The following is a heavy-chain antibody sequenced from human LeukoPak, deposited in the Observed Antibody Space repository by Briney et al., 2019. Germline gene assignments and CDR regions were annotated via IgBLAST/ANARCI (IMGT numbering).Heavy chain of an antibody. CDR2: ISPNGGNT. CDR1: GFTFSNYG. D-gene: IGHD3-10*01. CDR3: TRVESGGYVGY. Sequence: PGGSLRLSCAASGFTFSNYGMHWVRQAPGKGLEYVSAISPNGGNTYYANSVKGRFTISRDNSRNTVYLQMGSLRAEDMAVYYCTRVESGGYVGYWGQGTLVTVSS. J-gene: IGHJ4*02. V-gene: IGHV3-64*01.